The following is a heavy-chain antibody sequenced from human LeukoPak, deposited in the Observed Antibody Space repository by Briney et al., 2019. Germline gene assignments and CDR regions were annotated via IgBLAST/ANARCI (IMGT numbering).Heavy chain of an antibody. CDR1: GFTFSNHA. CDR2: IGGNGVST. J-gene: IGHJ5*02. Sequence: GGSLRLSCAASGFTFSNHAMNWVRQTPGKGLEWVSSIGGNGVSTYYADSVKGRFTISRDNSEDTLYLQMNSLSAEDTAVYYCARCTKYTTGWCNWFDPWGQGTLVTVSS. V-gene: IGHV3-23*01. CDR3: ARCTKYTTGWCNWFDP. D-gene: IGHD6-19*01.